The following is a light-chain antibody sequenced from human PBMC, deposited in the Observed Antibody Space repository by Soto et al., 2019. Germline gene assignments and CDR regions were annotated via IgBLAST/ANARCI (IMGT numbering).Light chain of an antibody. CDR3: QQYNSYSPLT. CDR2: KAS. J-gene: IGKJ4*01. Sequence: DIQMTQSPSTLPASVGDRVTITCRASQSISSWLAWYQQKPGKAPKLLIYKASSLESGVPSRFSGSGSGTEFTLTISSLQPDDFATYYCQQYNSYSPLTFGGGTKVAIK. CDR1: QSISSW. V-gene: IGKV1-5*03.